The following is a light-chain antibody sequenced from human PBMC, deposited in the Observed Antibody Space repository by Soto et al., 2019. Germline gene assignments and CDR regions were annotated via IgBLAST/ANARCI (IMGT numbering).Light chain of an antibody. J-gene: IGKJ5*01. CDR3: QQYGDSPIT. CDR2: GAT. CDR1: QSVSSTH. V-gene: IGKV3-20*01. Sequence: EIVLTQSPGTLSLSPGERATLSCRASQSVSSTHLAWYQQKHGQAPRLLIYGATSRATGNPDRFSGSGSGTDFTLTISRLEPEDVAVYYCQQYGDSPITFGQGTRLEIK.